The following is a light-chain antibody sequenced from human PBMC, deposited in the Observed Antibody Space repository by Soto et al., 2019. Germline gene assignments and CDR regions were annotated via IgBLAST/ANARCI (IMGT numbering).Light chain of an antibody. J-gene: IGLJ2*01. Sequence: QLVLTQPPSASGTPGQRVTISCSGSNSNIGDNTVNWFQQLPGTAPKLLISTNNQRPSGVPDRFSGSKSGTSASLAISGLQSEDEADYYCASWDDSLNGVVFGGGTKVTVL. V-gene: IGLV1-44*01. CDR3: ASWDDSLNGVV. CDR2: TNN. CDR1: NSNIGDNT.